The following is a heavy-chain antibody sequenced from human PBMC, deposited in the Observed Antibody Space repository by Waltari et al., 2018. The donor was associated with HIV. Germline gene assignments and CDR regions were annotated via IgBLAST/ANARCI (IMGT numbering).Heavy chain of an antibody. CDR2: IRHRGST. Sequence: QVQLQQFGAGLLKPSETLFLPCGVNGGSVSGYYWSWIRQPHAKGVEWNGEIRHRGSTNYNPALKSRVIISVDTSKNQFSRKLNSVTAADTAVYFCASAPPYSFGSGSPRKYFLFWGQGTLVTVSS. CDR3: ASAPPYSFGSGSPRKYFLF. J-gene: IGHJ4*02. CDR1: GGSVSGYY. D-gene: IGHD3-10*01. V-gene: IGHV4-34*02.